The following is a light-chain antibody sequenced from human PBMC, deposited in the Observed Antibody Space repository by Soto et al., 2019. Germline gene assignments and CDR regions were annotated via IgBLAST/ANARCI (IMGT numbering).Light chain of an antibody. Sequence: IVLTQSAATLSLSQAETPTLSDSLSQIIKTFYFGWYQQKPGQSPRLLIYGVYSRATGTPDRFSGSGSGTDFTLTISRLEPEDSAVYYCQFYGSSLITFGQGTRLEI. CDR1: QIIKTFY. J-gene: IGKJ5*01. V-gene: IGKV3-20*01. CDR3: QFYGSSLIT. CDR2: GVY.